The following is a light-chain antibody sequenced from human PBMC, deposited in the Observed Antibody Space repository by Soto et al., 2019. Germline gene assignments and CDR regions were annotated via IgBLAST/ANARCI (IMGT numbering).Light chain of an antibody. CDR1: QSISGW. V-gene: IGKV1-5*01. J-gene: IGKJ1*01. Sequence: DIQMTQSPSTLSASVGDRVTITCRASQSISGWLAWYQQKPGKAPKLLIYDASSLESGVPSSFSGIGYGTEFTLSISSLQPDDFATYYCQQYNGYSLFGQGTKVVI. CDR2: DAS. CDR3: QQYNGYSL.